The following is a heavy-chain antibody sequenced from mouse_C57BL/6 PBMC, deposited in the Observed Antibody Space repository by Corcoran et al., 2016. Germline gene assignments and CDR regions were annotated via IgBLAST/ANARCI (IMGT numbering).Heavy chain of an antibody. CDR3: VRDSNWYFDV. CDR2: INTYSGVP. J-gene: IGHJ1*03. CDR1: GYTFTTYG. V-gene: IGHV9-3*01. D-gene: IGHD2-5*01. Sequence: QIQLVQSGPELKKPGETVKISCKASGYTFTTYGMSWVKQATGKGLKWMGWINTYSGVPTYADDFKGRFAFSLETSASTAYLQINNLKNEDTATYFCVRDSNWYFDVWGTGTTVTVSS.